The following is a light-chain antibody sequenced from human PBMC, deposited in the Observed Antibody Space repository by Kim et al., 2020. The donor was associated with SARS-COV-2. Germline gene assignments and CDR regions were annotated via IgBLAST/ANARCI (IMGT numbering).Light chain of an antibody. V-gene: IGLV1-40*01. CDR1: SSNSGAGYD. CDR3: QSYDSSLSGSV. Sequence: QRGTIPCTGSSSNSGAGYDVHWYQQLPGTAPKLLIYGNSNRPSGVPDRFSGSKSGTSASLAITGLQAEDEADYYCQSYDSSLSGSVFGGGTQLTVL. CDR2: GNS. J-gene: IGLJ3*02.